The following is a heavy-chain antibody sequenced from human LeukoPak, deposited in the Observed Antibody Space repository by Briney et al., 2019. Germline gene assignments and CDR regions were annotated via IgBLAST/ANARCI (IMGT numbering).Heavy chain of an antibody. CDR1: GFTVSSNY. D-gene: IGHD5-12*01. J-gene: IGHJ3*02. Sequence: PGGSLRLSCAASGFTVSSNYMSWVRQAPGKGLEWVANIKQDGSEKYYVDSVKGRFTISRDNAKNSLYLQMNSLRAEDTAVYYCASRGVVATKSRAFDIWGQGTMVTVSS. V-gene: IGHV3-7*01. CDR3: ASRGVVATKSRAFDI. CDR2: IKQDGSEK.